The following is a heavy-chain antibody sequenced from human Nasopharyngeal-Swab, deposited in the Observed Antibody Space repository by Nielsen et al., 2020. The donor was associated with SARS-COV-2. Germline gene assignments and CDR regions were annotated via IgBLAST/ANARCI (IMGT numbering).Heavy chain of an antibody. CDR3: ARHQDDFWSGYFVFDC. J-gene: IGHJ4*02. CDR2: ISSSGSTI. D-gene: IGHD3-3*01. Sequence: WIRQPPGKGLEWVSYISSSGSTIYYADSVKGRFTISRDNAKNSLYLQMNSLRAEDTAVYYCARHQDDFWSGYFVFDCWGQGALVTVSS. V-gene: IGHV3-48*03.